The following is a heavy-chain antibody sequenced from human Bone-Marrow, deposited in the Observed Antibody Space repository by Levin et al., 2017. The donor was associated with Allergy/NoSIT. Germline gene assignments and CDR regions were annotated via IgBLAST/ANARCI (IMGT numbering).Heavy chain of an antibody. CDR2: IWYDGTNK. CDR3: ARDLDTSELFDS. D-gene: IGHD1-1*01. Sequence: GESLKISCAASGFKFSDRGMHWVRQAPGKGLEWVGIIWYDGTNKHYADSVRGRFTISRDNSKNTLYLQLNSLRAEDTAVYYCARDLDTSELFDSWGQGTLVTVAS. J-gene: IGHJ4*02. V-gene: IGHV3-33*01. CDR1: GFKFSDRG.